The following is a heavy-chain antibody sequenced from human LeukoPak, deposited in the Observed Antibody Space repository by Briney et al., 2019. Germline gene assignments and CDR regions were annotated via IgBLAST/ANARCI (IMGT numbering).Heavy chain of an antibody. V-gene: IGHV3-7*01. D-gene: IGHD5-18*01. CDR2: IKQDGSEK. J-gene: IGHJ4*02. CDR3: ARDEPDTAMRH. Sequence: PGGSLRLSCATSGFTFSNYWMSWVRQAPGKGLEWVANIKQDGSEKYYVDSVKGRFTISRDNAKNSLYLQMNSLRAEDTAVYYCARDEPDTAMRHWGQGTLVTVSS. CDR1: GFTFSNYW.